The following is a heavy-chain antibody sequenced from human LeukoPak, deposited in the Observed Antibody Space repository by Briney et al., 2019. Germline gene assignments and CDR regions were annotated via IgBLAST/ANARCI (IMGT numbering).Heavy chain of an antibody. Sequence: ASVKVSCKASGYTFTGYYMHWVRQAPGQGLEWMGWINPNSGGTNYAQKFQGRVTMTRDTSISTAYMELSRLRSDDTAVYYCAREAYSSGSGYFDYWGQGTLVTVSS. V-gene: IGHV1-2*02. CDR3: AREAYSSGSGYFDY. J-gene: IGHJ4*02. D-gene: IGHD6-19*01. CDR1: GYTFTGYY. CDR2: INPNSGGT.